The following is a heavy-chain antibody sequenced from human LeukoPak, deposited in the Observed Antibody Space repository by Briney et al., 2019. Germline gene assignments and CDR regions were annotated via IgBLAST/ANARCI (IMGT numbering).Heavy chain of an antibody. CDR3: ARGVSSTNNYYYGMGV. D-gene: IGHD2-2*01. V-gene: IGHV1-8*01. CDR1: GYTFTSYD. CDR2: MNPNSGNT. Sequence: GASVKVSCKASGYTFTSYDINWVRQATGQGLEWMGWMNPNSGNTGYAQKFQGRVTMTRNTSISTAYMELSSLRSEDTAVYYCARGVSSTNNYYYGMGVWGQGTTVTVSS. J-gene: IGHJ6*02.